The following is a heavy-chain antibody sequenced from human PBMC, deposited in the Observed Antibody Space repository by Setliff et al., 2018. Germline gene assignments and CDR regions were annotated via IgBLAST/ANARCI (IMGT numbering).Heavy chain of an antibody. Sequence: GSLRLSCAASGFTSNMYGVHWVRQAPGRGLEWVAYVRHDGSNENYADSVKGRFTVSRDNSRNTLFLQMNSLRADDTTVYYCAKVGKSGTWDQYFQYWGQGTLVTVSS. CDR1: GFTSNMYG. D-gene: IGHD3-10*01. V-gene: IGHV3-30*02. CDR2: VRHDGSNE. CDR3: AKVGKSGTWDQYFQY. J-gene: IGHJ1*01.